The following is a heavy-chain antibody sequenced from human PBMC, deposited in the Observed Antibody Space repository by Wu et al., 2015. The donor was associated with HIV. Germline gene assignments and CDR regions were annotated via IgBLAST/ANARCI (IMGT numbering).Heavy chain of an antibody. CDR1: YILTSNP. CDR2: MNPSNGHI. J-gene: IGHJ5*01. V-gene: IGHV1-18*01. CDR3: AKVEFDSEYYTWFDV. D-gene: IGHD2/OR15-2a*01. Sequence: LVQSGPEAKRPGASVKVSCKASYILTSNPIGWVRQAPGQRLEWMGWMNPSNGHIQPAQKFRDRIHMSTDNSAHTAYMELRSLTSDDTAIYFCAKVEFDSEYYTWFDVWGQGTLVTVSS.